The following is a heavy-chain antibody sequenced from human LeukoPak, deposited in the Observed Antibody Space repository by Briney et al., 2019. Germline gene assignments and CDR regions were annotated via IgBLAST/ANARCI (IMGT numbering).Heavy chain of an antibody. J-gene: IGHJ4*02. CDR2: IFPGVSDT. Sequence: GESLKISCKGSGYSFTLYWIGWARQKPGKGLEWMGIIFPGVSDTRYRPSFQGHVTISADKYINIALQQWSSLKASDTAMYFCARSRTGAGHFDYWGQGTLVTVS. CDR1: GYSFTLYW. V-gene: IGHV5-51*01. CDR3: ARSRTGAGHFDY.